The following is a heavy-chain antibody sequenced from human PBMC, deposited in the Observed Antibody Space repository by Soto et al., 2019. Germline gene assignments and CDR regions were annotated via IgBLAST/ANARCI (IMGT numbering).Heavy chain of an antibody. CDR3: TTDSHTGSYYGYYYYGMDV. CDR2: IKSKTDGGTT. J-gene: IGHJ6*02. Sequence: GGSLRLSCAASGFTFSNAWMNWVRQAPGKGLEWVGRIKSKTDGGTTDYAAPVKGRFTISRDDSKNTLYLQVNSLKTEDTAVYYCTTDSHTGSYYGYYYYGMDVWGQGTTVTVSS. D-gene: IGHD1-26*01. V-gene: IGHV3-15*07. CDR1: GFTFSNAW.